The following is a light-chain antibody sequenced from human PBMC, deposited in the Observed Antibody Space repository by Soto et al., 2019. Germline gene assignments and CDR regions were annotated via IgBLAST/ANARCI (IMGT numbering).Light chain of an antibody. Sequence: EVVMTQSPATVSVSPGEGVTLSCRASQTISNDLAWYQQKPGQAPRLLIYGASTRATGVPARFSGGGSGTEFTLTISSLQSEDFAVYYCQQNNKSPPVTFGGGTKVEIK. CDR1: QTISND. CDR3: QQNNKSPPVT. CDR2: GAS. V-gene: IGKV3-15*01. J-gene: IGKJ4*01.